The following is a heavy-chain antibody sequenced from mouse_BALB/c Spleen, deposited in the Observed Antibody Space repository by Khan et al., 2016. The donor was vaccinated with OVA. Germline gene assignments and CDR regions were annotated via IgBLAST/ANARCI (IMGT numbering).Heavy chain of an antibody. CDR3: ASSWDERDWYFDV. CDR2: ISSGGSYT. D-gene: IGHD4-1*01. Sequence: EVELVESGGDLVKPGGSLKLSCAASGFTFSSYGMSWVRQTPDKRLEWVATISSGGSYTYYPDSVKGRFTISRDNAKNTLYLQMSSLKSEDTAMYYWASSWDERDWYFDVWGAGTTVTVSS. CDR1: GFTFSSYG. V-gene: IGHV5-6*01. J-gene: IGHJ1*01.